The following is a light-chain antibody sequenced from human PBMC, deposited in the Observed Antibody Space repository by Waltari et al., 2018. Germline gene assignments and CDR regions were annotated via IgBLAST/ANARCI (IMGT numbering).Light chain of an antibody. CDR2: EVT. V-gene: IGLV2-14*01. CDR3: SSYTSSSTFSVV. CDR1: SSDVGGYNY. Sequence: QSALTQPAHVSGSPGQSSTISCTGTSSDVGGYNYVSWYQQHPGKAPKLIIYEVTNRPSGVSNLFSGSKSGNTASLTISGLQAEDEADYSCSSYTSSSTFSVVFGGGTKLTVL. J-gene: IGLJ2*01.